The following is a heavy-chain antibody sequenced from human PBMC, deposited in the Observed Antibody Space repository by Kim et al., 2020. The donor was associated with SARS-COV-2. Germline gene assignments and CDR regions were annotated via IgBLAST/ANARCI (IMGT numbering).Heavy chain of an antibody. CDR2: VCYSGSA. J-gene: IGHJ3*02. Sequence: SETLSLTCTLSGVSMSSYYWCWIRQPPGKGLEWIGHVCYSGSANYNPSVKSRVTISVDTSKSQVSLKLSPLTAADTAVYYCARRYGVAFDIWGLGTLVTVSS. V-gene: IGHV4-59*08. CDR3: ARRYGVAFDI. D-gene: IGHD4-17*01. CDR1: GVSMSSYY.